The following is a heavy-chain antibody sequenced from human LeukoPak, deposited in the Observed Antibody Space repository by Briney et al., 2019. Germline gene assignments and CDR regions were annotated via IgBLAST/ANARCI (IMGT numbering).Heavy chain of an antibody. V-gene: IGHV3-23*01. J-gene: IGHJ3*02. CDR1: GFTFSNYA. Sequence: GGSLRLSCAAYGFTFSNYAMSWVRQAPGKGLECVSAISDSGGDTYHADSVKRRFTISRDNSKNTLYVQMNSLRAEDTAVYYCAKDRVFSYAFDIWGQGTMVSVSS. D-gene: IGHD2-8*01. CDR2: ISDSGGDT. CDR3: AKDRVFSYAFDI.